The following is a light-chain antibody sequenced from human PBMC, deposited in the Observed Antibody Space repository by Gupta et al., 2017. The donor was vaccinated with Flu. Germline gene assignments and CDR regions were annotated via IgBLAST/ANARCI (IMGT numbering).Light chain of an antibody. J-gene: IGLJ2*01. CDR3: QAWDSSSVV. Sequence: TCYGDRLEDKYTSWYQQMPGQSPVLVIYEDTKRTSGIPERFSGSSSGNTATLTISGTQALDEADYYCQAWDSSSVVFGGGTKLPVI. CDR2: EDT. CDR1: RLEDKY. V-gene: IGLV3-1*01.